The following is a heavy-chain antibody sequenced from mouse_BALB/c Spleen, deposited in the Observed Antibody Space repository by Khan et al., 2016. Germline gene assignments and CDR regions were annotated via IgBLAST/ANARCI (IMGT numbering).Heavy chain of an antibody. V-gene: IGHV4-1*02. J-gene: IGHJ2*01. CDR1: GCDFSRYW. Sequence: EVKLLESGGGLVQPGGSLKLSCAASGCDFSRYWMSWVRQAPGKGLEWIGEINPDSSTINYTPSLKDKFIISRDNAKNTLYLQMSKVRSEDTALYYCARGDYGYDYFDYWGQGTTLTVSS. CDR3: ARGDYGYDYFDY. CDR2: INPDSSTI. D-gene: IGHD2-2*01.